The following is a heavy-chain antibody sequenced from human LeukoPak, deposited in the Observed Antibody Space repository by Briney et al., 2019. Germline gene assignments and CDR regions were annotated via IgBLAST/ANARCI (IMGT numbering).Heavy chain of an antibody. CDR1: GGSFSGYY. Sequence: SETLSLTCAVYGGSFSGYYWSWIRQPPGKGLEWIGEINHSGSTNYNPSLKSRVTISVATSKNQFSLKLSSVTAADTAVYYCARKESVVPAAAGTGFFEFDPWGQGTLVTVSS. V-gene: IGHV4-34*01. CDR2: INHSGST. J-gene: IGHJ5*02. CDR3: ARKESVVPAAAGTGFFEFDP. D-gene: IGHD2-2*01.